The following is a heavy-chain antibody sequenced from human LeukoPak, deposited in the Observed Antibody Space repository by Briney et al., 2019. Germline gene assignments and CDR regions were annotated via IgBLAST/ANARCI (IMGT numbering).Heavy chain of an antibody. CDR3: ARVSSYYDSSGGRNWFDP. D-gene: IGHD3-22*01. V-gene: IGHV4-34*01. Sequence: PSETLSLTCAVYGGSFSGYYWSWIRQPPGKGLEWIGEINHSGSTNYNPSLRSRVTLSVDTSKNQFSLKLTSVTAADTAVYYCARVSSYYDSSGGRNWFDPWGQGTLVTVSS. CDR2: INHSGST. CDR1: GGSFSGYY. J-gene: IGHJ5*02.